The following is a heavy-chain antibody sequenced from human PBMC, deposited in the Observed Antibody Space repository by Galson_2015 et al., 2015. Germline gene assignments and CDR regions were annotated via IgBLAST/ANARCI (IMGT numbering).Heavy chain of an antibody. J-gene: IGHJ4*02. Sequence: SVKVSCKASGGTFSSYTISWVRQAPGQGLEWMGRIIPILGIANYAQKFQGRVTITADKSTSTAYMELSSLRSEDTAVYYCDLTTFILTGCYIVFFDYWGQGTLVTVSS. CDR2: IIPILGIA. CDR1: GGTFSSYT. V-gene: IGHV1-69*02. CDR3: DLTTFILTGCYIVFFDY. D-gene: IGHD3-9*01.